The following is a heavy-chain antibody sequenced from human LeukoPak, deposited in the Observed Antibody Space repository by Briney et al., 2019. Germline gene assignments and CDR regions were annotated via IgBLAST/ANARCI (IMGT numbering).Heavy chain of an antibody. CDR1: GFTFSNYA. Sequence: GGSLRLSCAASGFTFSNYALSWVRQAPGKGLEWVSGIGGGGDTTYYADSVKGRFTISRDNSKNTLYLQMNSLRAEDTAVYYCAKEGLAVAGGIDYWGQGTLVTVSS. V-gene: IGHV3-23*01. CDR3: AKEGLAVAGGIDY. D-gene: IGHD6-19*01. CDR2: IGGGGDTT. J-gene: IGHJ4*02.